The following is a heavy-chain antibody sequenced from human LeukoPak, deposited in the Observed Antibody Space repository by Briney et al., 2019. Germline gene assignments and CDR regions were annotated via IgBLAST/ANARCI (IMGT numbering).Heavy chain of an antibody. J-gene: IGHJ4*02. V-gene: IGHV3-9*01. CDR3: ARSVELVLGYFDF. CDR2: ISWNSDSK. CDR1: GFIFDDYS. Sequence: SGRSLRLSCAASGFIFDDYSMHWVRQAPEKGLEWVSGISWNSDSKDYADSVKGRFTISRDNAKNSLFLQVNSLRTEDTALYYCARSVELVLGYFDFWGQGTLVTVSS. D-gene: IGHD1-7*01.